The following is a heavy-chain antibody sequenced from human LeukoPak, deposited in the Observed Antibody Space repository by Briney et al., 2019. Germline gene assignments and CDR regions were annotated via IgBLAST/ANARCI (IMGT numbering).Heavy chain of an antibody. CDR2: INPNSGGT. J-gene: IGHJ4*02. D-gene: IGHD5-18*01. CDR3: ARAPGYSYGSSFDY. Sequence: ASVKVSCKASGYTFTGYYMHWVRHAPGQGLEWMGWINPNSGGTNYAQKFQGWVTMTRDTSISTAYMELSRLRSDDTAVYYCARAPGYSYGSSFDYWGQGTLVTVSS. V-gene: IGHV1-2*04. CDR1: GYTFTGYY.